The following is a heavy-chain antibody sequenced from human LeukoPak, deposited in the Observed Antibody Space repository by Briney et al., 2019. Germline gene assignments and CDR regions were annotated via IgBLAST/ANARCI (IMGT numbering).Heavy chain of an antibody. D-gene: IGHD3-3*01. CDR3: AKAELGVDTFFDY. V-gene: IGHV3-23*01. J-gene: IGHJ4*02. CDR1: GFTFSDYA. Sequence: GSPRLSCAASGFTFSDYALGWVRQAPGRGLEWVATLSGSGAGTYYSDSVQGRFTISRDNSKRTLFLQMNSLRAEDTAFYYCAKAELGVDTFFDYWGQGTLVTVSS. CDR2: LSGSGAGT.